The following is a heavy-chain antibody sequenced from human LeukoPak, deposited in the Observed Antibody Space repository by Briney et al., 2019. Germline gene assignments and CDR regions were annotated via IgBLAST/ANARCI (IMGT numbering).Heavy chain of an antibody. D-gene: IGHD3-9*01. CDR1: GYTLTSCG. CDR2: ISAYNGNT. J-gene: IGHJ4*02. V-gene: IGHV1-18*01. Sequence: ASVKVSCKASGYTLTSCGISWVRQAPGQGLEWKGWISAYNGNTNYAQKLQGRVTMTTDTSPSTAYMELRSLRSDDTAVYYCALTVLRYFDWLPHYDYWGQGTLVTVSS. CDR3: ALTVLRYFDWLPHYDY.